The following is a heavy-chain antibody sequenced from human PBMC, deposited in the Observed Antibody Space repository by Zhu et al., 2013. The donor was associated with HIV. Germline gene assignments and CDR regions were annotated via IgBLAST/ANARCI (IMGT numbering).Heavy chain of an antibody. J-gene: IGHJ4*02. D-gene: IGHD3-22*01. CDR1: GGTFRSYS. CDR3: ARGVGSSGHYEHDY. Sequence: QVQLVQSGAEVKKPGSSVKVSCKTSGGTFRSYSITWVRQAPGQGLEWMGGITPMFGTPNYAQRFQGRVTITADESTSTVYMELSSLRFEDTAVYYCARGVGSSGHYEHDYWGPGTLVIVSS. V-gene: IGHV1-69*01. CDR2: ITPMFGTP.